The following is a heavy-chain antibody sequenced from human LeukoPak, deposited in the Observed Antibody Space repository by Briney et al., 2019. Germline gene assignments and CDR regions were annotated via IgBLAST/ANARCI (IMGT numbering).Heavy chain of an antibody. Sequence: PGGSLRLSCATSGFTVNTYSMSWVRQAPGKGLEWVSVIYSGGNTDYTDSVKGRFTISRDNSMNTLYLRMNTLRAEDTAVYYCTRWRPGGTFDLWGQGTRITVSS. D-gene: IGHD3-16*01. CDR1: GFTVNTYS. CDR3: TRWRPGGTFDL. J-gene: IGHJ4*02. V-gene: IGHV3-53*01. CDR2: IYSGGNT.